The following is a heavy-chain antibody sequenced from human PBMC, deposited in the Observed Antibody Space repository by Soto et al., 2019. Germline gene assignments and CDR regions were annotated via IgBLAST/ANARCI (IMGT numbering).Heavy chain of an antibody. CDR2: ISYDGSDD. V-gene: IGHV3-30*03. CDR3: ARLPKGSTVTS. Sequence: QVQLVESGGGVVQPGRSLRLSCVASGFMFRNYGMHWIRQAPGKGLEWLAVISYDGSDDFYADSVKGRFTISRDNSKNTLYLQMNSLRDEDTAVYYCARLPKGSTVTSWGQGTLVTVSS. D-gene: IGHD4-17*01. CDR1: GFMFRNYG. J-gene: IGHJ4*02.